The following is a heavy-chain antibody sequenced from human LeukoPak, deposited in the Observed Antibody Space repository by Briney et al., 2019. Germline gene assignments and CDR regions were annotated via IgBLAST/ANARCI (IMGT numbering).Heavy chain of an antibody. CDR2: TYYRSKWYN. CDR1: GDSVSSNSAA. V-gene: IGHV6-1*01. CDR3: ARDKFEFGYSGYDSSNWFDP. D-gene: IGHD5-12*01. J-gene: IGHJ5*02. Sequence: SQTLSLTCAISGDSVSSNSAAWNWIRQSPSRGLEWLGRTYYRSKWYNDYAVSVKSRITINPDTSKNQFSLQLNSVTPEDTAVYYCARDKFEFGYSGYDSSNWFDPWGQGTLVTVSS.